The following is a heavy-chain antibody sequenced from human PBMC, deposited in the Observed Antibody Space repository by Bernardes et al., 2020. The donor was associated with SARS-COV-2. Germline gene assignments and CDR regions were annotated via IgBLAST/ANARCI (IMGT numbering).Heavy chain of an antibody. Sequence: GGSLRLSCTASGFTFSSYWMHWVRQAPGKGLTWVSRISSDGSATTYADSVKGRFTISRDNARNTLYLQMNSLRAEDTAVYYCVRGPSDGHGRFEYWGQGTLGTVSS. CDR1: GFTFSSYW. CDR2: ISSDGSAT. V-gene: IGHV3-74*01. J-gene: IGHJ4*02. CDR3: VRGPSDGHGRFEY.